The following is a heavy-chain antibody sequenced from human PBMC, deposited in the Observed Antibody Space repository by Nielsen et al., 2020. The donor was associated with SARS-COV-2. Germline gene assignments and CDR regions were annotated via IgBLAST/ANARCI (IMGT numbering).Heavy chain of an antibody. Sequence: GESLKISCTASGFTFGDYAMSWFRQAPGKGLEWVGFIRSKAYGGTTEYAASVKGRFTISRDDSKSIAYLQMNSLKTEDTAVYYCTRDYPSSKGIRELYDYWGQGTLVTVSS. J-gene: IGHJ4*02. CDR1: GFTFGDYA. CDR3: TRDYPSSKGIRELYDY. CDR2: IRSKAYGGTT. V-gene: IGHV3-49*03. D-gene: IGHD1-7*01.